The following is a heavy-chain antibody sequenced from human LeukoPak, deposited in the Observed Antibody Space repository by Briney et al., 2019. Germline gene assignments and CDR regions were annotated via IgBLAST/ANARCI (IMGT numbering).Heavy chain of an antibody. CDR3: VRDNYGVDY. CDR1: GLTFSRYW. D-gene: IGHD4-17*01. Sequence: GGSLRLSCAASGLTFSRYWIQWVRQAPGKGLVWVSHINSDGSSTSYADFVQGRFTISRDNAKNTLYLQMNSLRVEDTAMYYCVRDNYGVDYWGQGNLVTVSS. CDR2: INSDGSST. J-gene: IGHJ4*02. V-gene: IGHV3-74*01.